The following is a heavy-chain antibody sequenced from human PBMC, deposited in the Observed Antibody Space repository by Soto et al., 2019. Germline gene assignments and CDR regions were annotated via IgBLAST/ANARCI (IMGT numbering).Heavy chain of an antibody. Sequence: GASVKVSFKASGYTFTSYGISWVRQAPGQGLEWMGWISAYNGNTNYAQKLQGRVTMTTDTSASTAYMELRSLRSDDTAVYYCARDFGGDGDPYYYYGMDVWGQGTTVTVSS. J-gene: IGHJ6*02. CDR1: GYTFTSYG. CDR3: ARDFGGDGDPYYYYGMDV. D-gene: IGHD4-17*01. CDR2: ISAYNGNT. V-gene: IGHV1-18*01.